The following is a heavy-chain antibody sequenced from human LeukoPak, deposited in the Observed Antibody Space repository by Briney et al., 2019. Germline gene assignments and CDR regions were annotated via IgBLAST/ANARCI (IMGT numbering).Heavy chain of an antibody. CDR3: ARDLDPATNYYDSSGPWHY. CDR1: GFTFSSYS. Sequence: GGSLRLSCAASGFTFSSYSMNWVRRAPGKGLEWVSYISSSSSTIYYADSVKGRFTISRDNAKNSLYLQMNSLRAEDTAVYYCARDLDPATNYYDSSGPWHYWGQGTLVTVSS. V-gene: IGHV3-48*01. CDR2: ISSSSSTI. J-gene: IGHJ4*02. D-gene: IGHD3-22*01.